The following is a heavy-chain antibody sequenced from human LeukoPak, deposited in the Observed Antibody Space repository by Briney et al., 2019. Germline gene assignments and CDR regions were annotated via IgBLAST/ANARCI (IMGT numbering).Heavy chain of an antibody. Sequence: SETLSLTCAVSGVSISSSNWWSWVRQPPGKGLEWIGEIYHSGSTNYNPSLKSRVTISVDKSKNQFSLKLSSVTAADTAVYYCARVVPAAIGRFDPWGQGTLVTVSS. J-gene: IGHJ5*02. CDR3: ARVVPAAIGRFDP. V-gene: IGHV4-4*02. D-gene: IGHD2-2*01. CDR2: IYHSGST. CDR1: GVSISSSNW.